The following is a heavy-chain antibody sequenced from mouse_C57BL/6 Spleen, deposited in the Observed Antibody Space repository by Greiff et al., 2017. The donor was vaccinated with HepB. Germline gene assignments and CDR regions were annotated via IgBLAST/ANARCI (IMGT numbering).Heavy chain of an antibody. CDR2: TWWNDDK. J-gene: IGHJ4*01. CDR1: GFSLSTSNMG. D-gene: IGHD1-1*01. Sequence: QVTLQESGPGLLQPSQTLSLTCSFSGFSLSTSNMGIVWIRQPSGKGLDWLVHTWWNDDKYYNPSLKSRLTTSKDTSNNQVFLKITSGDTADTATSYCAQIASYYYSSSPYYAMDYWGQGTSVTVSS. CDR3: AQIASYYYSSSPYYAMDY. V-gene: IGHV8-5*01.